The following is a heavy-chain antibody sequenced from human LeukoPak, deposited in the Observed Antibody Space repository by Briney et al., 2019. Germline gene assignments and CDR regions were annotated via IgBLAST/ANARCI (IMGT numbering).Heavy chain of an antibody. D-gene: IGHD1-26*01. CDR1: GFTFSSYS. CDR3: ARRGATRVAFDI. Sequence: GGSLRLSCAASGFTFSSYSMNWVRQAPGKGLEWVSSISSSSSYIYYADSVKGRFTISRDNAKNTLYLQMNSLRAEDTAVYYCARRGATRVAFDIWGQGTMVTVSS. J-gene: IGHJ3*02. V-gene: IGHV3-21*01. CDR2: ISSSSSYI.